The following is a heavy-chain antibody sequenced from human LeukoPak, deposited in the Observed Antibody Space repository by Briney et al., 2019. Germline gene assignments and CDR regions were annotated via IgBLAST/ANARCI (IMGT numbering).Heavy chain of an antibody. J-gene: IGHJ1*01. Sequence: ASVKVSCKASGYTFTSYAMHWVRQAPGQRLEWMGWINAGNGNTKYSQKFQGRVTITRDTSASTAYMELSSLRSEDTAVYYCARVGGPGQLALPPSKYFQHWGQGTLVTVSS. CDR3: ARVGGPGQLALPPSKYFQH. D-gene: IGHD6-6*01. CDR2: INAGNGNT. V-gene: IGHV1-3*01. CDR1: GYTFTSYA.